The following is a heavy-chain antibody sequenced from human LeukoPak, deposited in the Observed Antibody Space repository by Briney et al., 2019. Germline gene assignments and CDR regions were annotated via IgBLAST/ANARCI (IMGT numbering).Heavy chain of an antibody. Sequence: SETLSLTCAVSGASISTTNWWSWVRQPPGKGLEWIGEIYHSGSINYNPSLMSRVTISGDKSNNQLSLKLTSVTAADPAVYYWGRNGGGSGWGNWFDPWGQGTLVTVSS. CDR1: GASISTTNW. J-gene: IGHJ5*02. V-gene: IGHV4-4*02. CDR3: GRNGGGSGWGNWFDP. CDR2: IYHSGSI. D-gene: IGHD6-19*01.